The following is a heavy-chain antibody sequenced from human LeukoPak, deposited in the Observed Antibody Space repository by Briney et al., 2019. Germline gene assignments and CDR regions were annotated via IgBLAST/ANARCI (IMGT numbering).Heavy chain of an antibody. Sequence: ASVKVSCKASGGTFTSYDINWVRQATGQGLEWMGWMNPNSGNTGYAQKFQGRVTITRNTSISTAYMELSSLRSEDTAVYYCARDRGDDAFDIWGQGTMVTVSS. CDR1: GGTFTSYD. V-gene: IGHV1-8*03. CDR2: MNPNSGNT. D-gene: IGHD3-10*01. J-gene: IGHJ3*02. CDR3: ARDRGDDAFDI.